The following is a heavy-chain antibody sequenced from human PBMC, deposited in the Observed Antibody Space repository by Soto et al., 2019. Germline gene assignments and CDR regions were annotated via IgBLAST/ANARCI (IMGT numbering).Heavy chain of an antibody. CDR1: GYTFSNYG. CDR2: ISAYNGET. D-gene: IGHD1-26*01. V-gene: IGHV1-18*01. Sequence: QVQLVQSGPEVKKPGASAKVSCKASGYTFSNYGISWMRQVPGQGLEWMGWISAYNGETKYAQKFQGRVSMTTDTSTNTAYMELGSLRSYDTAVYYCARASGTGVGTTSYWGQGTLVTVSS. CDR3: ARASGTGVGTTSY. J-gene: IGHJ4*02.